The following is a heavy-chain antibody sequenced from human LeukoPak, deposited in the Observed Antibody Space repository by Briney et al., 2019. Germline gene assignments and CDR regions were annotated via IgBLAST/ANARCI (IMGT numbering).Heavy chain of an antibody. Sequence: GASVKVSCKASGGTFTSYAISWVRQAPGQGLEWMGRIIPILGIANYAQKFQGRVTITADKYTSTDYMELSSLRSEDTAVYYCASDTYYYDSSGYHSWGYWGQGTLVTVSS. V-gene: IGHV1-69*04. CDR3: ASDTYYYDSSGYHSWGY. CDR2: IIPILGIA. D-gene: IGHD3-22*01. CDR1: GGTFTSYA. J-gene: IGHJ4*02.